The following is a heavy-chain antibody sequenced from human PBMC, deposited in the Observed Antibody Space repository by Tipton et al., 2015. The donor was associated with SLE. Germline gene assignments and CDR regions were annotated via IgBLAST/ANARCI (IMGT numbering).Heavy chain of an antibody. Sequence: TLSLTCTVSGGSISSGGYYWSWIRQHPGKGLEWIGYIYYSGSTYYNPSLKSRVTISVDTSKNQFSLKLSSVTAADTAVYYCATKLVDTAMVPLYYYYYYMDVWGKGTTVTVSS. V-gene: IGHV4-31*03. CDR2: IYYSGST. CDR3: ATKLVDTAMVPLYYYYYYMDV. CDR1: GGSISSGGYY. J-gene: IGHJ6*03. D-gene: IGHD5-18*01.